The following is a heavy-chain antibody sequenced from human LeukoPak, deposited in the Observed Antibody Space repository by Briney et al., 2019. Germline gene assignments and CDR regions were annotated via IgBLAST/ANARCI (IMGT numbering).Heavy chain of an antibody. CDR1: GGSISSSSYY. J-gene: IGHJ4*02. CDR3: ARRDFEYSSSWYAPGFDY. D-gene: IGHD6-13*01. Sequence: NPSETLSLTCTVSGGSISSSSYYWGWIRQPPGKGLEWIGSIYYSGSTYYNPSLKSRVTISVDTSKNQFSLKLSSVTAADTAVYYCARRDFEYSSSWYAPGFDYWGQGTLVTVSS. CDR2: IYYSGST. V-gene: IGHV4-39*01.